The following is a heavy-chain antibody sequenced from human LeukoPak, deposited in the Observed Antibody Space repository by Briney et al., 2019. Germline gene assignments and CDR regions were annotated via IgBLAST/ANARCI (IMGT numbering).Heavy chain of an antibody. CDR2: IYYSGST. J-gene: IGHJ4*02. D-gene: IGHD1-26*01. Sequence: PSETLSLTCCVSGRPISNYYWSWIRQPPGKGLEWIGYIYYSGSTNYNPSLKSRVTISVDTSKNQFSLKLSSVTAADTAVYYCARVGRRLLADYWGRGTLVTVSS. CDR3: ARVGRRLLADY. V-gene: IGHV4-59*01. CDR1: GRPISNYY.